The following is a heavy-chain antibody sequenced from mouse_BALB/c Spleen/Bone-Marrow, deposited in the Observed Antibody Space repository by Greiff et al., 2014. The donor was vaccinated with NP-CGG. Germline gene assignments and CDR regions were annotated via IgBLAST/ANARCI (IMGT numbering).Heavy chain of an antibody. D-gene: IGHD4-1*01. CDR1: GFNIKDTY. CDR3: ARWEYYAMDY. J-gene: IGHJ4*01. V-gene: IGHV14-3*02. CDR2: IDPANGNT. Sequence: EVQLQQSGAELVKPGASVKLSCTASGFNIKDTYMHWVKQRPEQGLEWIGRIDPANGNTKYDPKFQGKATITADTSPNTVYLQLSSRTSEDTAVYYCARWEYYAMDYWGQGTSVTVSS.